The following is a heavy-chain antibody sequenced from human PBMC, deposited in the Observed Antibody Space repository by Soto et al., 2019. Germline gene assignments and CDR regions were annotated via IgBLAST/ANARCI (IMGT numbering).Heavy chain of an antibody. V-gene: IGHV1-58*01. CDR3: AAGGNYYYGMDV. CDR2: IVVGSGNT. CDR1: GFTFTSSA. J-gene: IGHJ6*02. D-gene: IGHD3-16*01. Sequence: ASVKVSCKASGFTFTSSAVQWVRQARGQRLEWIGWIVVGSGNTNYAQKFQERVTITRDMSTSTAYMELSSLRSEDTAVYYCAAGGNYYYGMDVWGXGTTVTVS.